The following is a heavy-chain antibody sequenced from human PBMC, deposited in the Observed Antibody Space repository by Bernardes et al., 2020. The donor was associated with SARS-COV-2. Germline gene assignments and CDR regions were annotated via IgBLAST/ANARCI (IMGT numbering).Heavy chain of an antibody. Sequence: GGSLRLSCAASGFFFSDYAMSWVRQAPGKGLEWISIFSGAGDTTYYADSVKGRFTISRDNSRNTLSLQMTSLRAEDTAFYSCAKHGCTKTHCYVNAWGRGTLVTVSS. D-gene: IGHD2-8*01. V-gene: IGHV3-23*01. CDR3: AKHGCTKTHCYVNA. CDR1: GFFFSDYA. CDR2: FSGAGDTT. J-gene: IGHJ4*02.